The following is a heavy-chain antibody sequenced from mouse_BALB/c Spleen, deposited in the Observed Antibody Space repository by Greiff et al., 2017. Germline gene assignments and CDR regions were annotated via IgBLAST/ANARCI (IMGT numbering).Heavy chain of an antibody. D-gene: IGHD2-1*01. J-gene: IGHJ4*01. CDR2: IRLKSNNYAT. CDR3: TRRGNHGAMDY. V-gene: IGHV6-6*02. Sequence: EVMLVESGGGLVQPGGSMKLSCVASGFTFSNYWMNWVRQSPEKGLEWVAEIRLKSNNYATHYAESVKGRFTISRDDSKSSVYLQMNNLRAEDTGIYYCTRRGNHGAMDYWGQGTSVTVSS. CDR1: GFTFSNYW.